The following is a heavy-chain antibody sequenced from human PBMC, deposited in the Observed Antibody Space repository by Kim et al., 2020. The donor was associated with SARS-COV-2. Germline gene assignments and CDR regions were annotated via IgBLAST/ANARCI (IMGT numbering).Heavy chain of an antibody. D-gene: IGHD2-8*01. Sequence: GGSLRLSCAASGFTFSSYAMHWVRQAPGKGLEGVAVISYEGSNKYYADSVKGRFTISRDNSKNTLYLQKNSLRAEDTAVYYCARDHGCMDWFDPWGQGTLVTVSS. CDR3: ARDHGCMDWFDP. CDR1: GFTFSSYA. J-gene: IGHJ5*02. V-gene: IGHV3-30*04. CDR2: ISYEGSNK.